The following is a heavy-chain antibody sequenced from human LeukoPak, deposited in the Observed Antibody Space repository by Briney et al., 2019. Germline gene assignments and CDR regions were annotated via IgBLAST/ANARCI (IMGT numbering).Heavy chain of an antibody. CDR3: ARDLHFAYDSSGVFDY. Sequence: DGREKYYVDSVKGRFTISRDNAKNSLYLQMNSLRAEDTAVYYCARDLHFAYDSSGVFDYWGQGTLVTVSS. CDR2: DGREK. D-gene: IGHD3-22*01. J-gene: IGHJ4*02. V-gene: IGHV3-7*01.